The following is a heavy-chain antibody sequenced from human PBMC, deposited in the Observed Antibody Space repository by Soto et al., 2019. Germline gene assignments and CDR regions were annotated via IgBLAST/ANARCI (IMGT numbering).Heavy chain of an antibody. CDR2: IYYSGST. V-gene: IGHV4-30-4*01. D-gene: IGHD3-9*01. CDR1: GGSISSGDYY. J-gene: IGHJ4*02. Sequence: SETLSLTCTVSGGSISSGDYYWSWIRQPPGKGLEWIGYIYYSGSTYYNPSLKSRVTISVDTSKNQFSLKLSSVTAADTAVYYCARYIRYFDWLPSHYFDYWGQGTLVTVSS. CDR3: ARYIRYFDWLPSHYFDY.